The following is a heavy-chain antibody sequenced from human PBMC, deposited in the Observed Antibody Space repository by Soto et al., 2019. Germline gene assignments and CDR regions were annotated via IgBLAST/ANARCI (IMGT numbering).Heavy chain of an antibody. CDR2: ISGSGGKI. V-gene: IGHV3-23*01. CDR3: AKRNLYGSGTHDY. J-gene: IGHJ4*02. Sequence: EVQLLESGGGLVQPGGSLRLSCAASGFTFSTYDMSWVRQAPGKGLEWVSGISGSGGKIDYADSVKGRFTISRDNSKNTLYLQMNSLRAEDTAVYYCAKRNLYGSGTHDYWGQGSLVTVSP. CDR1: GFTFSTYD. D-gene: IGHD3-10*01.